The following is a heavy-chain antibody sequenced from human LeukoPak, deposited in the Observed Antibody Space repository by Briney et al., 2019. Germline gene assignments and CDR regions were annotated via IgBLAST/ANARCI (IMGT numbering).Heavy chain of an antibody. CDR1: GYSISSGYY. CDR2: IYHSGST. CDR3: ARQPTCGYSPCDAFDI. V-gene: IGHV4-38-2*01. J-gene: IGHJ3*02. Sequence: SETLSLTCAVSGYSISSGYYWGWIRQPPGKGLEWIGSIYHSGSTYYNPSLKSRVTISVDTSKNQFSLKLSSVTAADTAVYYCARQPTCGYSPCDAFDIWGQGTMVTVSS. D-gene: IGHD5-12*01.